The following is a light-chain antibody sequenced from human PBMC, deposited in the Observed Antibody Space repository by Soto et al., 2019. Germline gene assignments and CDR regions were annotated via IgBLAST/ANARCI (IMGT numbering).Light chain of an antibody. CDR1: QDISSY. CDR2: AAS. V-gene: IGKV1D-8*01. Sequence: VIWMTQSPSFLSASTGDRVTITCRISQDISSYLAWYQQKPGKAPDLLIYAASTLQSGLPSRFSGSGSGTDFTLTISYVESEDFATYYCQQHYNFPWTFGQGTKVDIK. CDR3: QQHYNFPWT. J-gene: IGKJ1*01.